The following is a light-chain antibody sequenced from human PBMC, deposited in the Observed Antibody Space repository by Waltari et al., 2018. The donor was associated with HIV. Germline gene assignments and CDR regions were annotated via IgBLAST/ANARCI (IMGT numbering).Light chain of an antibody. Sequence: SYVLTQPPSVSVAPGQTARITCGGNNIGRKTVHWYQQRPGQAPVLVVYDDSARPSGIHERFSGYNSGNTATLTISRVEAGDEADYYCQVWDSSSDHAVFGGGTQLTVL. CDR3: QVWDSSSDHAV. CDR1: NIGRKT. J-gene: IGLJ7*01. V-gene: IGLV3-21*02. CDR2: DDS.